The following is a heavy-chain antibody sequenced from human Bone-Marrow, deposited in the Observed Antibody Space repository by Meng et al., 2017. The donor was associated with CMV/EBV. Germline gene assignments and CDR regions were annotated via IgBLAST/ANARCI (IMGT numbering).Heavy chain of an antibody. CDR1: GYTFIGYY. V-gene: IGHV1-2*02. CDR3: AIGKDIVVVPAAIPSYYYGMDV. CDR2: INPNSGGT. J-gene: IGHJ6*02. Sequence: VQLVQSGAEVKKPXXXXXXXCKAAGYTFIGYYMHWVRQAPGRGLEWMGWINPNSGGTNYAQKFQGRVTMTRDTSISTAYMELSRLRSDDTAVYYCAIGKDIVVVPAAIPSYYYGMDVWGQGTMVTVSS. D-gene: IGHD2-2*01.